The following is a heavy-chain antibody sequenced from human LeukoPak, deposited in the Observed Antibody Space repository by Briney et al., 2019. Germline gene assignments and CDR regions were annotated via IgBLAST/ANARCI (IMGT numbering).Heavy chain of an antibody. Sequence: SVKVSCKASGGTFSSYAISWVRQAPGQGLEWMGGIIPIFGTANYAQKFQGRVTISRNTSITTAYMELSGLTSEDTAVYYCASYSGYAQWGRGTLVTVSS. D-gene: IGHD5-12*01. V-gene: IGHV1-69*05. CDR1: GGTFSSYA. J-gene: IGHJ4*02. CDR2: IIPIFGTA. CDR3: ASYSGYAQ.